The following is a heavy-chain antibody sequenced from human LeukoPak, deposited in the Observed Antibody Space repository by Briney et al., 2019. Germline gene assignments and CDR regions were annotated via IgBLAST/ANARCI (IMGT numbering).Heavy chain of an antibody. V-gene: IGHV3-23*01. J-gene: IGHJ4*02. CDR2: IDGGGGGT. Sequence: GGSLRLSCAASGFTFSSYAMSWVRQAPGKGLELVSCIDGGGGGTYYADSVKGRFTISRDNSKNTLYLQMNSLRAEDTAIYYCAKYSHSSGPQSFDYWGQGTLVTVSS. D-gene: IGHD3-22*01. CDR3: AKYSHSSGPQSFDY. CDR1: GFTFSSYA.